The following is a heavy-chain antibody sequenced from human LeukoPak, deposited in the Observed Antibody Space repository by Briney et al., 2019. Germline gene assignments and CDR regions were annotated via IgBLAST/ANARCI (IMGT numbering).Heavy chain of an antibody. Sequence: TAAGTLSLTCTVSGGSVTSGSYYWSWIRQPPGKGLEWIVYMCSDGTTYYNPSLQSRVTTSVNTSNNQFSLKLSSVTAADTAMYYCARVRGRGTSFLDYWGQGTLVT. CDR3: ARVRGRGTSFLDY. CDR1: GGSVTSGSYY. CDR2: MCSDGTT. J-gene: IGHJ4*02. V-gene: IGHV4-61*01. D-gene: IGHD3-16*01.